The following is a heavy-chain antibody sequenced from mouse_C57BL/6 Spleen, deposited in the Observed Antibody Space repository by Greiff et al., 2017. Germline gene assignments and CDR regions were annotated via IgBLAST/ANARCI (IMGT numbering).Heavy chain of an antibody. J-gene: IGHJ3*01. V-gene: IGHV1-69*01. CDR3: ARGLVYYGSSGFAY. CDR2: IDPSDSYT. Sequence: QVQLQQPGAELVMPGASVKLSCKASGYTFTSYWMHWVKQRPGQGLEWIGEIDPSDSYTNYNQKFKGKSTLTVDKSSSTAYMQLSSLTSEDSAVYYCARGLVYYGSSGFAYWGQGTLVTVSA. CDR1: GYTFTSYW. D-gene: IGHD1-1*01.